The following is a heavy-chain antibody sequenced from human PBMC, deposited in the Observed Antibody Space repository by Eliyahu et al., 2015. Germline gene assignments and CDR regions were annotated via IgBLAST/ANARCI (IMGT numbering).Heavy chain of an antibody. CDR1: GXTFXSXA. D-gene: IGHD6-13*01. J-gene: IGHJ5*02. Sequence: EVQVLESGGGLVQPGGSLRXXCXAXGXTFXSXAMSWVRQPPGKGLEWVSGISGSGGTTNYADSVKGRFTISRDNSKNTLYLQMNSLRAEDTAVYYCAKGRGTSSLLGFDPWGQGTLVTVSS. CDR3: AKGRGTSSLLGFDP. CDR2: ISGSGGTT. V-gene: IGHV3-23*01.